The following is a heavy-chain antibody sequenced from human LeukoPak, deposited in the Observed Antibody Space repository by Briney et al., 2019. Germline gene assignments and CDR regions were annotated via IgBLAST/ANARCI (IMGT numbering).Heavy chain of an antibody. CDR3: ATGISLQSTDYGDYYYYYMDI. CDR1: GFTFSDYY. V-gene: IGHV3-11*04. CDR2: IGSSGSTI. D-gene: IGHD4-17*01. J-gene: IGHJ6*03. Sequence: PGGSLRLSCAASGFTFSDYYMNWIRQAPGKGLEWVSYIGSSGSTIYYADSVKGRFTISRDNAKNSLYLQMNSLRAEDTAVYYCATGISLQSTDYGDYYYYYMDIWGKGTTVTVSS.